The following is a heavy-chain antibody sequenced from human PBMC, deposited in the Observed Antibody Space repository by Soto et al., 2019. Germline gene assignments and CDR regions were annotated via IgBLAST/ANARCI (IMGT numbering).Heavy chain of an antibody. CDR3: ARPVNYYYYYMDV. J-gene: IGHJ6*03. Sequence: QLQLQESGPGLVKPSETLSLTCTVSGGSISSSTSYWGWTRQPPGKGLERIGSINYSGSTYYSPSLKSRVTISADTSKNQFSLKLSSVTAADTAVYYCARPVNYYYYYMDVWGKGTMVTVSS. CDR2: INYSGST. CDR1: GGSISSSTSY. V-gene: IGHV4-39*01.